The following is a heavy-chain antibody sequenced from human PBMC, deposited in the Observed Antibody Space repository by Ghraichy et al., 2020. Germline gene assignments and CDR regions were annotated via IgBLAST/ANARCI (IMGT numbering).Heavy chain of an antibody. CDR2: ISHSGST. CDR3: ARDSSDNSGYYKPTTFNR. CDR1: GDSISSHY. J-gene: IGHJ5*02. V-gene: IGHV4-59*11. D-gene: IGHD3-22*01. Sequence: SETLSLTCTVSGDSISSHYWSWIRQPPGKGLEWIGYISHSGSTNYNPSLKSRVTISVDTSKNQFSLKLSSVTAADTAVYYCARDSSDNSGYYKPTTFNRGGQGALVPVAS.